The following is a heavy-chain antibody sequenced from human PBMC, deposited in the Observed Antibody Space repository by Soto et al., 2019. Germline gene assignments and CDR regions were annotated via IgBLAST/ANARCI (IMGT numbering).Heavy chain of an antibody. J-gene: IGHJ4*02. CDR2: INHSGST. Sequence: PSVTLSLTCAVYGGSFSGYYWSWIRQPPGKGLEWIGEINHSGSTNYNPSLKSRVTISVDTSKIQFALKLSSVTAADTAVYYCARAPLGATVPLFDKGGQGTPVAVST. CDR3: ARAPLGATVPLFDK. D-gene: IGHD1-26*01. CDR1: GGSFSGYY. V-gene: IGHV4-34*01.